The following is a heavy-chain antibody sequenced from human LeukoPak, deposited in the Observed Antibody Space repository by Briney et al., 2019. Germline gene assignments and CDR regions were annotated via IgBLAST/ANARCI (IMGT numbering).Heavy chain of an antibody. Sequence: SETLSLTCTVSGYSISSGYFWAWIRQSPGKGPEWIGSVYHSGTTFYNPSLKSRVTISMDTSKNQFSLKLASVTAADAAVYYCARRGTSWPHWYFALWGRGTLVTVSS. CDR1: GYSISSGYF. V-gene: IGHV4-38-2*02. D-gene: IGHD6-13*01. CDR3: ARRGTSWPHWYFAL. J-gene: IGHJ2*01. CDR2: VYHSGTT.